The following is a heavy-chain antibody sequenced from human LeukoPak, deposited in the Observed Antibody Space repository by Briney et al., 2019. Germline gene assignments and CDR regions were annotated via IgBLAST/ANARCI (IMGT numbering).Heavy chain of an antibody. Sequence: SETLSLTCTVSGGSISSYYWSWIRQPPGKGLEWIGYIHYSGSTYYNPSLKSRVTISVDTSKNQFSLKLSSVTAADTAVYYCASLKNYYDSSGNLVTDAFDIWGQGTMVTVSS. J-gene: IGHJ3*02. D-gene: IGHD3-22*01. V-gene: IGHV4-59*01. CDR3: ASLKNYYDSSGNLVTDAFDI. CDR2: IHYSGST. CDR1: GGSISSYY.